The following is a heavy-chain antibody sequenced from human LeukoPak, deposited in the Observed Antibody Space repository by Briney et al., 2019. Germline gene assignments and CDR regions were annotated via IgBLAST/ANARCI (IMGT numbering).Heavy chain of an antibody. CDR2: IYPGDSDT. CDR1: GYSFTSYW. D-gene: IGHD2-2*01. V-gene: IGHV5-51*01. J-gene: IGHJ3*02. Sequence: GESLKISCKGSGYSFTSYWIGWVRQMPGKGLEWMGIIYPGDSDTGYSPSFQGQVTISADKSISTAYLQWSSLKASDTAMYYCARQYASRDIVVVPAAHYAFDIWGQGTMVTVSS. CDR3: ARQYASRDIVVVPAAHYAFDI.